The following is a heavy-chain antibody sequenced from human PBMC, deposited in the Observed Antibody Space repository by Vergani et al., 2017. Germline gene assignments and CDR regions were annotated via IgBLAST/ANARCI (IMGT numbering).Heavy chain of an antibody. Sequence: QVQLQESGPGLVKPSETLSLTCTVSGGSISSYYWSWIRQPAGRGLEWIGRIYTSGSTNFNPPLKSRVTMSVDTSKNQFSLKLSSVTAADTAVYYCARGGAARSAPYYYMDVWGKGTTVTVSS. CDR3: ARGGAARSAPYYYMDV. J-gene: IGHJ6*03. CDR2: IYTSGST. D-gene: IGHD6-6*01. V-gene: IGHV4-4*07. CDR1: GGSISSYY.